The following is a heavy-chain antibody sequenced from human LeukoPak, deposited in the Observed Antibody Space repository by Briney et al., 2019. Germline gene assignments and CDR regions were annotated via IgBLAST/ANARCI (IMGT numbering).Heavy chain of an antibody. Sequence: PGGSLRLSCAASGFTFDDFAMHWVRQAPGKGLEWVSGISWNSGSIGYADSVKGRFIISRDNAKNSLYLQMNSLRAEDTALYYCAKSSSSGTYYSPFYYFDYWGQGTLVTVSS. D-gene: IGHD3-10*01. CDR2: ISWNSGSI. CDR3: AKSSSSGTYYSPFYYFDY. J-gene: IGHJ4*02. V-gene: IGHV3-9*01. CDR1: GFTFDDFA.